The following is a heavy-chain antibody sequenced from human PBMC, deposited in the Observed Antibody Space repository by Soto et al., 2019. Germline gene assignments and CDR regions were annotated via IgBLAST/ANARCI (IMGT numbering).Heavy chain of an antibody. J-gene: IGHJ4*02. CDR1: GHTFMNFG. D-gene: IGHD4-17*01. V-gene: IGHV1-18*01. Sequence: HVQMVQSGGEVKKPGASVKVSCKPSGHTFMNFGISWVRQAPGQGLQWIGWISPENAKTKYALKFQGRVSMTADTSTSTVYMELRSLRSDDTAVYYCTRDLYFMSTSTVTTDGYWGQGTLVAVSS. CDR3: TRDLYFMSTSTVTTDGY. CDR2: ISPENAKT.